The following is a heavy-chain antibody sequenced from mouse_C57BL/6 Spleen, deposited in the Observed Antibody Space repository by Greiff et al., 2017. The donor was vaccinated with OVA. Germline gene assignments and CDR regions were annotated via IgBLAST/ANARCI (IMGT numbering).Heavy chain of an antibody. D-gene: IGHD3-2*02. CDR2: IYPGDGDT. Sequence: VQLQQSGPELVKPGASVKISCKASGYAFSSSWMHWVKQRPGKGLEWIGRIYPGDGDTNYNGKFKGKATLTADKSASTAYMQLSSLTSEDSAVYFCARQLRLLGNFDYWGQGTTLTVSS. V-gene: IGHV1-82*01. J-gene: IGHJ2*01. CDR1: GYAFSSSW. CDR3: ARQLRLLGNFDY.